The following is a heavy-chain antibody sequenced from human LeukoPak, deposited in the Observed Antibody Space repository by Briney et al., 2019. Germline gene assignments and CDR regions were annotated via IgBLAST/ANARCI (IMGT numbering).Heavy chain of an antibody. J-gene: IGHJ5*01. Sequence: PGGSLRLSCAASGFSFGGYGMHWVRQTPGKGLDWVSFVRYDGSKTYYGDSVKGRFTISRDNSNNTVYLQMNRLRPDVTAVYYCVRDGIGGSTTLDSWGQGTLVTVSS. D-gene: IGHD3-16*01. CDR3: VRDGIGGSTTLDS. V-gene: IGHV3-30*02. CDR1: GFSFGGYG. CDR2: VRYDGSKT.